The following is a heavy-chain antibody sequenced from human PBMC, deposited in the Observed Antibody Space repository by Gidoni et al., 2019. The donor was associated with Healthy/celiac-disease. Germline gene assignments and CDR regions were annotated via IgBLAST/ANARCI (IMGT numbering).Heavy chain of an antibody. J-gene: IGHJ4*02. CDR1: GFTFSSYG. D-gene: IGHD1-1*01. CDR3: ARDLETGTTGGLDY. CDR2: IWYDGSNK. V-gene: IGHV3-33*01. Sequence: QVQLVESGGGVVQPGRSLRLSCAASGFTFSSYGMHWVRQAPGKGLEWVAVIWYDGSNKYYADSVKGRFTISRDNSKNTLYLQMNSLRAEDTAVYYCARDLETGTTGGLDYWGQGTLVTVSS.